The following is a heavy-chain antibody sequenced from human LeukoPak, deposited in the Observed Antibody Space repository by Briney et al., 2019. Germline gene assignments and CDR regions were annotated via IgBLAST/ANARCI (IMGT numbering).Heavy chain of an antibody. J-gene: IGHJ3*02. V-gene: IGHV4-39*01. CDR2: IFYSGGT. CDR1: GGSINTPNYY. D-gene: IGHD1-26*01. CDR3: ARHAGAIVGATVGAFDI. Sequence: PSETLSLTCTVSGGSINTPNYYWGWIRQTPGKGLEWIGNIFYSGGTYYSPSLTSRVTISVDTSKNQFSLKLSSVTAADTAVYYCARHAGAIVGATVGAFDIWGQGTMVTVSS.